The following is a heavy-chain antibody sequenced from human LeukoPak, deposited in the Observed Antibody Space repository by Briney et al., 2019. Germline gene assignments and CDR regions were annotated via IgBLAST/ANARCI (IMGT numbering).Heavy chain of an antibody. J-gene: IGHJ3*02. CDR1: GFTFSSYG. D-gene: IGHD3-9*01. CDR3: AKDLKITIKPTKGGDAFDI. CDR2: ISYDGSNK. V-gene: IGHV3-30*18. Sequence: PGGSLRLSCAASGFTFSSYGMHWVRQAPGKGLEWVAVISYDGSNKYYADSVKGRFTISRDNSKNTLYLQMNSLRAEDTAVYYCAKDLKITIKPTKGGDAFDIWGQGTMVTVSS.